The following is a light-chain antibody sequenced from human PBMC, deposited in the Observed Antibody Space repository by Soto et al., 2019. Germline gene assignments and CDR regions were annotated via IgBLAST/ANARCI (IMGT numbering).Light chain of an antibody. CDR3: QQYVSSPLT. V-gene: IGKV3-20*01. Sequence: EIVLTQSPGTLSLSPGEGATLSCRASQSVSNNYLAWYQQKPGQAPRLVISGASSRATAIPDRFSGSGSGTDFTLTISRLEPEDFAVYYCQQYVSSPLTFGGGTKVDI. CDR1: QSVSNNY. J-gene: IGKJ4*01. CDR2: GAS.